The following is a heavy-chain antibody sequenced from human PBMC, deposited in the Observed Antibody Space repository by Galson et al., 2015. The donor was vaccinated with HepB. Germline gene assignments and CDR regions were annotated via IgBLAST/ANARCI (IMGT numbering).Heavy chain of an antibody. CDR3: AKESMATSYYLDS. CDR2: ISGSGGST. Sequence: SLRLSCAASGFSFHIYAMSWVRQAPGKGLEWVSGISGSGGSTYYADSVKGRFTISRDNSKNTLYLQMDSLRVEDTAIYYCAKESMATSYYLDSWGQGTLVTVSS. V-gene: IGHV3-23*01. CDR1: GFSFHIYA. J-gene: IGHJ4*02. D-gene: IGHD5-24*01.